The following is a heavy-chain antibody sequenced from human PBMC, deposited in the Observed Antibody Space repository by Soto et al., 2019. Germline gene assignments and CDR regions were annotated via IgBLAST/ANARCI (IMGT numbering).Heavy chain of an antibody. CDR3: ARDYRQWGDYYYGMDA. V-gene: IGHV1-69*13. D-gene: IGHD6-19*01. CDR1: GGTFSSYA. J-gene: IGHJ6*02. Sequence: GASVKVSCKASGGTFSSYAISWVRQAPGQGLEWMGGIIPIFGTANYAQKFQGRVTITADESTSTAYMELSSLRSEDTAVYYCARDYRQWGDYYYGMDAWGQRTTVTVSS. CDR2: IIPIFGTA.